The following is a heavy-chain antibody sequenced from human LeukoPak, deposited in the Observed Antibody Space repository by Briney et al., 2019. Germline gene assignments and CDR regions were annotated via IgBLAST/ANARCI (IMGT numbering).Heavy chain of an antibody. CDR2: IHYSGRT. V-gene: IGHV4-31*03. CDR3: ARDRYSGYDWDFYYYGMDV. CDR1: DGSVSSADFY. Sequence: PSETLSLTCSVSDGSVSSADFYWSWIRQHPGKGLEWIGHIHYSGRTYYNPSLKSRVAISLDTYKNQFSLKLGSVTAADTAVYYCARDRYSGYDWDFYYYGMDVWGKGTTVTVSS. J-gene: IGHJ6*04. D-gene: IGHD5-12*01.